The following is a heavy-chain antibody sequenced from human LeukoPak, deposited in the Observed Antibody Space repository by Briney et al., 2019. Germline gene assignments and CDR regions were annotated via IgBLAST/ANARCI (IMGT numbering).Heavy chain of an antibody. D-gene: IGHD5-24*01. CDR1: GFTFPTFW. CDR3: ARMQMDTGYRPFDI. J-gene: IGHJ3*02. CDR2: IKEDGSEK. Sequence: GGSLRLSCAASGFTFPTFWTAWVRPAPGKGLEWVAKIKEDGSEKDYVDSVKGRFNIYRDNAKNSLHLQMNYLRAEDTAVYYCARMQMDTGYRPFDIWGQGTMVAVSS. V-gene: IGHV3-7*01.